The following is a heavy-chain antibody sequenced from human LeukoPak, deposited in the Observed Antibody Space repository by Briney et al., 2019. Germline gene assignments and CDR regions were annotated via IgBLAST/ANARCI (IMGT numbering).Heavy chain of an antibody. J-gene: IGHJ4*02. V-gene: IGHV3-7*01. D-gene: IGHD6-13*01. CDR3: ARDFEEKWSLAAGGTDY. CDR2: IKQDGTEK. CDR1: GFTFSNYW. Sequence: PGGSLRLSCAASGFTFSNYWMTWVRQAPGKGLEWVANIKQDGTEKYYVDSVKGRFTISRDNAKNSLYLRMNTLRAEDTAVYYCARDFEEKWSLAAGGTDYWGQGTLVTVSS.